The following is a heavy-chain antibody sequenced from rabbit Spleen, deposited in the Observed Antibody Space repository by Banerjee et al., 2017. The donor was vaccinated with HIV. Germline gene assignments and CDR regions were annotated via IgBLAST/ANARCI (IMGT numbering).Heavy chain of an antibody. Sequence: QEQLVESGGGLVKPGASLTVTCTASGFSFNSTYYMCWVRQAPGKGLEWIACIYGGDSDITSYYANWAKGRFTISKTSSTTVTLQMTSLTVADTATYFCARDAGSGHYIDAYFDLWGQGTLVTVS. CDR2: IYGGDSDITS. V-gene: IGHV1S45*01. J-gene: IGHJ4*01. CDR3: ARDAGSGHYIDAYFDL. CDR1: GFSFNSTYY. D-gene: IGHD8-1*01.